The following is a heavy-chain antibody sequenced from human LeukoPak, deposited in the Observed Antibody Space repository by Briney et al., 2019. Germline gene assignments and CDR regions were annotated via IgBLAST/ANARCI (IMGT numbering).Heavy chain of an antibody. J-gene: IGHJ4*02. CDR3: ARERRSGSYYFDY. Sequence: GGSLRLSCAASGFTFSSYGMHWVRQAPGKGLEGVAFIRYDGSNKYYADSVKGRFTISRDNSKNTLYLQMNSLRAEDTAVYYCARERRSGSYYFDYWGQGTLVTVSS. V-gene: IGHV3-30*02. CDR1: GFTFSSYG. CDR2: IRYDGSNK. D-gene: IGHD3-3*01.